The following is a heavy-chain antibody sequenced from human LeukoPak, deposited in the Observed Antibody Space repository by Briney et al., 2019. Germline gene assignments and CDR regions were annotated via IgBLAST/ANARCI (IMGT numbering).Heavy chain of an antibody. CDR1: EFSVSSNY. CDR3: ARGRFSGPDDY. CDR2: IYSGGAP. J-gene: IGHJ4*02. D-gene: IGHD6-19*01. Sequence: SGGSLRLSCAVSEFSVSSNYMNWVRQAPGKGLEWVSVIYSGGAPYYADSVRGRFTISRDNSKNMVSLQMTSLGAEDTAVYYCARGRFSGPDDYWGQGTLVTVSS. V-gene: IGHV3-53*01.